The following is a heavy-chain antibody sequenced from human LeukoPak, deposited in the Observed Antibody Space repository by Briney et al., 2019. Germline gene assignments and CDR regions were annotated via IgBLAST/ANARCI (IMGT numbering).Heavy chain of an antibody. CDR3: ARGVVRGVSDY. Sequence: ASVKVSCKASGYTFTGYYMQWVRQAPGQGLEWMGWINPNSGVTNYAQKFQGRVTMTRNTSISTAYMELSSLRSEDTAVYYCARGVVRGVSDYWGQGTLVTVSS. CDR1: GYTFTGYY. D-gene: IGHD3-10*01. V-gene: IGHV1-2*02. J-gene: IGHJ4*02. CDR2: INPNSGVT.